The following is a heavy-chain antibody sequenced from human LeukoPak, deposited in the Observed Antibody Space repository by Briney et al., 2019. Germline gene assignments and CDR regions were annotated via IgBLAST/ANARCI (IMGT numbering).Heavy chain of an antibody. V-gene: IGHV1-46*01. CDR3: ARIRDGYNDAYDI. Sequence: ASVKVSCKASGYTFTIYYIHWVRQAPGQGLEWMGLINPSGGSTNYAQKFQGRVTMTRDTSTSTVYMELSSLRSEDTAIYYCARIRDGYNDAYDIWGQGTVVTVPS. CDR1: GYTFTIYY. J-gene: IGHJ3*02. CDR2: INPSGGST. D-gene: IGHD5-24*01.